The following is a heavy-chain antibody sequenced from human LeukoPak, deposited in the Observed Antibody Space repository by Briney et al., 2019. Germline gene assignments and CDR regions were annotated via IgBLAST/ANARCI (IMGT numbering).Heavy chain of an antibody. V-gene: IGHV4-59*08. CDR3: ARQVNWFDP. CDR1: GGSISSYY. CDR2: IYYGGST. Sequence: SETLSLTCTVSGGSISSYYWSWIRQPPGKGLEWIGYIYYGGSTNYNPSLKSRVTISVHTSKNQFSLKLNSVTAADTAVYYCARQVNWFDPRGQGTLVTVSS. J-gene: IGHJ5*02.